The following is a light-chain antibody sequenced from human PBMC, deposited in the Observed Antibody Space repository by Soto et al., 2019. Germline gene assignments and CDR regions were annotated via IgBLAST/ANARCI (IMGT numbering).Light chain of an antibody. J-gene: IGKJ3*01. Sequence: EIVLTQSPGTLSLSPGERATLSCRASQSVSSAYLAWYQQKHGQAPRLLLYGASSRATGIPDRFSGSESGTDFTLTISRLEPEDFAVYYCQLYGTSLRVTFGPGTKVDVK. CDR1: QSVSSAY. CDR3: QLYGTSLRVT. CDR2: GAS. V-gene: IGKV3-20*01.